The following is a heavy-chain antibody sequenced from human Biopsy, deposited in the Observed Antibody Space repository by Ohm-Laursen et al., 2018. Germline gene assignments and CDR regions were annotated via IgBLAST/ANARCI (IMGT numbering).Heavy chain of an antibody. CDR3: ARDRMVTIITLVRADTFDI. J-gene: IGHJ3*02. Sequence: GASVKVSCKASGYTFTDYSLHWVRQAPGQGLEWMGWVNPNSGATNYVQKFQGRVTMTSDTSISTAYIELRRLISDDTAVYFCARDRMVTIITLVRADTFDIWGQGTLVSVSS. V-gene: IGHV1-2*02. D-gene: IGHD3-10*01. CDR2: VNPNSGAT. CDR1: GYTFTDYS.